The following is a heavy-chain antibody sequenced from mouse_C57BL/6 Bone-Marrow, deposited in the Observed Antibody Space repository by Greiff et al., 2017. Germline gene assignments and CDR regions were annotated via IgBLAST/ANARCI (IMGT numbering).Heavy chain of an antibody. J-gene: IGHJ4*01. CDR2: IYPRSGNT. Sequence: VQVVESGAELARPGASVKLSCKASGYTFTSYGISWVKQRTGQGLEWIGEIYPRSGNTYYNEKFKGKATLTADKSSSTAYMELRSLTSEDSAVXCGARDSSGYVGYAMDYWGQGTSVTVSS. CDR1: GYTFTSYG. V-gene: IGHV1-81*01. CDR3: ARDSSGYVGYAMDY. D-gene: IGHD3-2*02.